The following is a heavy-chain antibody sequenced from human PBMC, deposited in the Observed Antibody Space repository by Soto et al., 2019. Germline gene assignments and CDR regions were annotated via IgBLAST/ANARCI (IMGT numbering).Heavy chain of an antibody. CDR2: ISNGGDAT. Sequence: GRSLRVSCTGSGFTFSSYGMSWVRQVPGKGLEWVSFISNGGDATHFADSVKGRFTISRDNSKNTLYLQMNSLRAEDTAVYYCEMGGGYRYLDYWGQGALVTASS. J-gene: IGHJ4*02. D-gene: IGHD5-12*01. CDR3: EMGGGYRYLDY. V-gene: IGHV3-23*01. CDR1: GFTFSSYG.